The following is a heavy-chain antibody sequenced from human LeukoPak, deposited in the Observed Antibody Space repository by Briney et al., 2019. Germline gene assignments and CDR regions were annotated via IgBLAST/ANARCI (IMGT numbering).Heavy chain of an antibody. V-gene: IGHV4-31*03. CDR1: GGSISSGDYY. D-gene: IGHD4-23*01. J-gene: IGHJ4*02. CDR2: IYYSGST. Sequence: SETLSLTCTVSGGSISSGDYYWSWIRQPPGKGLEWIGYIYYSGSTYYNPSLKSRVTISVDTSKNQFSLKLSSVTAADTAVYYCARASTVVTVDYWGQGTLVTVSS. CDR3: ARASTVVTVDY.